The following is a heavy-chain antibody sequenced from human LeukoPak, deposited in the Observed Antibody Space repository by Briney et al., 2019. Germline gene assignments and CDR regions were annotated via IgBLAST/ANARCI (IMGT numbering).Heavy chain of an antibody. CDR1: GFTFSSYW. D-gene: IGHD6-13*01. V-gene: IGHV3-30*18. CDR2: ISYDGSNK. Sequence: PGGSLRLSCAASGFTFSSYWMSWVRQAPGKGLEWVAVISYDGSNKYYADSVKGRFTISRDNSKNTLYLQMNSLRAEDTAVYYCAKDRLFTPTTAIAAAGYFDYWGQGTLVTVSS. CDR3: AKDRLFTPTTAIAAAGYFDY. J-gene: IGHJ4*02.